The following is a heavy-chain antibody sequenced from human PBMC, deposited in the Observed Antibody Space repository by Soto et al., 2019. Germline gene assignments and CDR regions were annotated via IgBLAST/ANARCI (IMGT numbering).Heavy chain of an antibody. J-gene: IGHJ4*02. CDR2: IYYSGST. V-gene: IGHV4-30-4*01. Sequence: SATLSITCTVSGGSISSGDYYWSWIRQPPGKGLEWIGYIYYSGSTYYNPSLKSRVTISVDTSKNQFSLKLSSVTAADTAVYYCARGRRRDGYNLDYWGQGTLVTVS. CDR3: ARGRRRDGYNLDY. CDR1: GGSISSGDYY. D-gene: IGHD5-12*01.